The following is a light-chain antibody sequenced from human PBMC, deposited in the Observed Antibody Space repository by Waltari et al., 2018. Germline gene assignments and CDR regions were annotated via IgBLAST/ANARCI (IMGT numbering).Light chain of an antibody. CDR1: SSDVGRHNL. CDR3: CSYAGGTASIL. J-gene: IGLJ2*01. V-gene: IGLV2-23*01. CDR2: EDT. Sequence: QSALTQPASVSGSPGQSITISCPGTSSDVGRHNLVSWYQHHPGKAPKLMIYEDTKRPSGVSNRFSGSKSGNTASLTISGLQAEDEADYYCCSYAGGTASILLGGGTKLTVL.